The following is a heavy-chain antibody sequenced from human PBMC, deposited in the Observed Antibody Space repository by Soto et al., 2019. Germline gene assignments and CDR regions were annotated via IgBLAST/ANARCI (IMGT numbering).Heavy chain of an antibody. Sequence: PGGSLRLSCAASGFTFTRYSMNWVRQAPGKGLEWVSSISSTTNYIYYGDSMKGRFTISRDNAKNSLYLEMNSLRAEDTAVYYCARRVVITYYYGMDVWGQGTTVTVYS. CDR1: GFTFTRYS. CDR2: ISSTTNYI. V-gene: IGHV3-21*06. J-gene: IGHJ6*02. D-gene: IGHD3-22*01. CDR3: ARRVVITYYYGMDV.